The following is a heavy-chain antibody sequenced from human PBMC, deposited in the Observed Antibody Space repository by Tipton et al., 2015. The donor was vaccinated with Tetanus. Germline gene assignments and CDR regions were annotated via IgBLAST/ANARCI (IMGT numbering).Heavy chain of an antibody. CDR3: ARGMAEASNCGGDCYSDY. CDR1: GFSFSTYN. J-gene: IGHJ4*02. Sequence: SLRLSCTASGFSFSTYNFHWVRQAPGKGLEWVAIIWYDGTTEYYADSVKGRFTISRDNSKNTLFLQMISLRAEDTAVYSCARGMAEASNCGGDCYSDYWGQGTLVTVSS. V-gene: IGHV3-33*01. D-gene: IGHD2-21*02. CDR2: IWYDGTTE.